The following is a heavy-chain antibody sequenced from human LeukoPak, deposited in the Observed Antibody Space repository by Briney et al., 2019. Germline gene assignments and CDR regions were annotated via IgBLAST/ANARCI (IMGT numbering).Heavy chain of an antibody. J-gene: IGHJ4*02. V-gene: IGHV4-30-2*01. CDR1: GGFISSGGYY. D-gene: IGHD4-23*01. CDR2: IYHSGST. Sequence: PSQTLSLTCTVPGGFISSGGYYWSWIRQPPGKGLEWIGYIYHSGSTYYNPSLKSRVTISVDRSKNQFSLKLSSVTAADTAVYYCARAPADYGGTFFDYWGQGTLVTVSS. CDR3: ARAPADYGGTFFDY.